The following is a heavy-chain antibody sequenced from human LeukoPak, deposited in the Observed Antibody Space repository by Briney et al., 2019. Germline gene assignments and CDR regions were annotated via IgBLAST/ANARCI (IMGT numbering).Heavy chain of an antibody. CDR1: GGSISSYY. CDR2: IYYSGST. J-gene: IGHJ4*02. V-gene: IGHV4-59*01. CDR3: ARVGGGSYSSHFDY. Sequence: SETLSLTCTVSGGSISSYYWSWIRQPPGKGLEWIGYIYYSGSTNYNPSLKSRVTISVDTSKNQFSLKLSSVTAADTAVYYCARVGGGSYSSHFDYWGQGTLVTVSS. D-gene: IGHD1-26*01.